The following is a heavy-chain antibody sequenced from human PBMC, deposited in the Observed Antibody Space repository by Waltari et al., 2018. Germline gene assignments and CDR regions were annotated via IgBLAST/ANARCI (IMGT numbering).Heavy chain of an antibody. CDR1: GGSISSSSYY. J-gene: IGHJ4*02. D-gene: IGHD1-26*01. CDR2: IYYSGGT. V-gene: IGHV4-39*07. CDR3: ARDLMGATRIFDY. Sequence: QLQLQESGPGLVKPSETLSLTCTVSGGSISSSSYYWGWIRQPPGKGLEWIGSIYYSGGTYYNPALKSRVTESVDTSKNQFSRKLSSVTAADTAVYYCARDLMGATRIFDYWGQGTLVTVSS.